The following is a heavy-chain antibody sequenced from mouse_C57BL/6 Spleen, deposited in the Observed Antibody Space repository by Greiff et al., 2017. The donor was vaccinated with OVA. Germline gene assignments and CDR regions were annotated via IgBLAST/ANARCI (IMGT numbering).Heavy chain of an antibody. CDR2: IYPRDGST. D-gene: IGHD2-4*01. V-gene: IGHV1-78*01. Sequence: VQLQQFDAELVKPGASVNISCEVSGYTFTDHTIHCMKQRPEQGLEWIGYIYPRDGSTKYNEKFKGKATLTADKSSSTAYMQLNSLKSEDSAVYFCAREGNYDYDEAWFAYWGQGTQVTVSA. CDR1: GYTFTDHT. CDR3: AREGNYDYDEAWFAY. J-gene: IGHJ3*01.